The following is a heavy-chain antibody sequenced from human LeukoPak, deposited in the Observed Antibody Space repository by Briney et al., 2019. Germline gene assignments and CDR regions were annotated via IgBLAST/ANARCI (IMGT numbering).Heavy chain of an antibody. Sequence: GGSLRLSCAASGFTFSSLGMHWVRQAPGKGLEWVAVISFDGSSKHYADSVRGRFIISRDVSKNTLFLQMNNLRAEDTAVYYCAKGDHASSWYTAIDYWGQGALVTVSS. CDR1: GFTFSSLG. J-gene: IGHJ4*02. CDR2: ISFDGSSK. D-gene: IGHD6-13*01. V-gene: IGHV3-30*18. CDR3: AKGDHASSWYTAIDY.